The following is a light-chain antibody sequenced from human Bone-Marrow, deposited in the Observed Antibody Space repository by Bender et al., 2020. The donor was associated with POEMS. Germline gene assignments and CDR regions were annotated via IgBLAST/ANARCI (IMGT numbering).Light chain of an antibody. V-gene: IGLV6-57*01. CDR2: EDS. J-gene: IGLJ1*01. CDR1: SGSIASNY. CDR3: QSYDNSHQGN. Sequence: NFRLTQPLSVSESPGKTVVISCTRNSGSIASNYVQWFQQRPGSSPTTVIYEDSQRPSGVPDRFSGSIDSSSNSASLTISGLKTEDEADYDGQSYDNSHQGNFGTGTKGTVL.